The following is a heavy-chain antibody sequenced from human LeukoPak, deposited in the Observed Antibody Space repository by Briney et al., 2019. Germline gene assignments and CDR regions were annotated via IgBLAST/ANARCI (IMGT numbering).Heavy chain of an antibody. CDR3: ARGGAATGNFDY. CDR2: IYHSGST. D-gene: IGHD2-15*01. V-gene: IGHV4-38-2*01. CDR1: GYSISSGYY. Sequence: SETLSPTCAVSGYSISSGYYWVWIRQPPGEGLEWIGSIYHSGSTYYNPSLKSRVTISVDTSKNQFSLKLSSVTAADTAVYYCARGGAATGNFDYWGQGTLVTVSS. J-gene: IGHJ4*02.